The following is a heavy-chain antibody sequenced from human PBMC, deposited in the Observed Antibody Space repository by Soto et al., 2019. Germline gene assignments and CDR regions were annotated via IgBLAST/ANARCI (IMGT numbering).Heavy chain of an antibody. D-gene: IGHD4-17*01. CDR3: AKVGGFDP. V-gene: IGHV3-23*01. Sequence: GGSLRLSCAASGFTVSSNYMSWVRQAPGKGLECVSAIGGDGESTHYADSVKGRFTISRDNSKNTLYLQLNSLRVEDTAVYYCAKVGGFDPWGQGTLVTVSS. CDR1: GFTVSSNY. CDR2: IGGDGEST. J-gene: IGHJ5*02.